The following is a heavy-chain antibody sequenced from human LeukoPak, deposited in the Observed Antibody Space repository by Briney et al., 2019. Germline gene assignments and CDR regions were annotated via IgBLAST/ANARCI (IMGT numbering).Heavy chain of an antibody. CDR1: GFTFSSYS. Sequence: GGSLRLSCAASGFTFSSYSMNWVRQAPGKGLEWVSSISSSSSYIYYADSVKGRFTISRDNAKNSLYLQMNSLRADDTAVYYCARDRDCSGGSCYSGFDYWGQGTLVTVSS. J-gene: IGHJ4*02. CDR2: ISSSSSYI. V-gene: IGHV3-21*01. CDR3: ARDRDCSGGSCYSGFDY. D-gene: IGHD2-15*01.